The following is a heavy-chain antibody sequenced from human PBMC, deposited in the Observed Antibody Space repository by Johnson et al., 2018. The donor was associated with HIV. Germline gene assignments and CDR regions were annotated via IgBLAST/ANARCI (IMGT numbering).Heavy chain of an antibody. CDR2: IRYDGSNK. Sequence: QVQLVESGGGLVQPGGSLRLSCAASGFTVSSNYMSWVRQAPGKGLEWVAFIRYDGSNKYYADSVKGRFTISRDNSKNTLYLQMNTLRAEDTAVYYCARDLEDIVVVPAAIGAFDIWGQGTMVTVSS. J-gene: IGHJ3*02. V-gene: IGHV3-30*02. CDR1: GFTVSSNY. D-gene: IGHD2-2*01. CDR3: ARDLEDIVVVPAAIGAFDI.